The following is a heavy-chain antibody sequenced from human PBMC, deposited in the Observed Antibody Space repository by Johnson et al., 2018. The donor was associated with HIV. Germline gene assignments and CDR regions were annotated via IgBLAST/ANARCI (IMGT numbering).Heavy chain of an antibody. D-gene: IGHD3-16*01. CDR3: ARDWGDI. CDR1: GFTFSSYA. J-gene: IGHJ3*02. V-gene: IGHV3-23*04. Sequence: VQLVESGGALVQPGGSLRLSCAASGFTFSSYAMSWVRQAPGKGLEWVSSISGSGGTTYYADSVKGRFTISRDTSKSTLYLQMSSLRAEDTAVYYCARDWGDIWGQGTMVTVSS. CDR2: ISGSGGTT.